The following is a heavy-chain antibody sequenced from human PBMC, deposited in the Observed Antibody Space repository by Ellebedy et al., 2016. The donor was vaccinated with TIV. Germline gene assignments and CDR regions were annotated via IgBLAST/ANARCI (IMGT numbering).Heavy chain of an antibody. CDR3: ARDLGPLGGYESS. J-gene: IGHJ5*02. CDR2: VNEDGNKR. V-gene: IGHV3-7*01. CDR1: GFNLRSFW. Sequence: PGGSLRLSCAVSGFNLRSFWMSWVRQAPGKGLEWVANVNEDGNKRYYVDSVKGRFTISRDNAENSVYLQMNSLRAEDTAVYYCARDLGPLGGYESSWGQGTLVTVSS. D-gene: IGHD5-12*01.